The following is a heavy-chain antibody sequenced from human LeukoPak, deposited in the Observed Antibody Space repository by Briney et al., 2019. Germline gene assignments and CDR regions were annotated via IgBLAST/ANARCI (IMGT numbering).Heavy chain of an antibody. J-gene: IGHJ4*02. CDR3: ARDRGYSDY. CDR2: VLSDGAT. V-gene: IGHV3-23*01. D-gene: IGHD5-18*01. CDR1: GFTFSNYG. Sequence: GGSLRLSCAASGFTFSNYGMSWLRQAPGKGLEWVSTVLSDGATHYADSVTGRFTVSRDNSKNMLYLQMNSLRAEDTAVYYCARDRGYSDYWGQGTLVTVSS.